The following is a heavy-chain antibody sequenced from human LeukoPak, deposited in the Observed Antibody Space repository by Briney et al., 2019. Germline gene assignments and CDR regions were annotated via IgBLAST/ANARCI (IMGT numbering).Heavy chain of an antibody. J-gene: IGHJ4*02. CDR2: IYYSGST. Sequence: PSETLSLTCTVSGGSIISSSYSWAWIRQPPGKGLEWIGTIYYSGSTYYNPSLKSRVTMSVDTSKNRFSLKLSSVTAADTAVYYCARQGSYYYGSGTYYNGHFDYWAQGTLVTVSS. D-gene: IGHD3-10*01. CDR3: ARQGSYYYGSGTYYNGHFDY. V-gene: IGHV4-39*01. CDR1: GGSIISSSYS.